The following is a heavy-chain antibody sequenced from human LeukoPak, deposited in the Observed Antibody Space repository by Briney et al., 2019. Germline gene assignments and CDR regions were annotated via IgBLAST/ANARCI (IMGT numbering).Heavy chain of an antibody. CDR1: GYTFTRYA. CDR3: ARGGFAARWACDI. V-gene: IGHV7-4-1*02. Sequence: GASVKVSCKASGYTFTRYAINWVRQAPGQGLEWMGWINTNTRSPTYAEGFTGRVVFSLDTSVSTAYLQISSLEAEDTAVYYCARGGFAARWACDIWGQGTMVTVSS. CDR2: INTNTRSP. D-gene: IGHD4-23*01. J-gene: IGHJ3*02.